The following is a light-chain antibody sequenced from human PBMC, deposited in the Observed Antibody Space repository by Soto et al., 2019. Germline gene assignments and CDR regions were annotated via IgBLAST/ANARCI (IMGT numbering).Light chain of an antibody. CDR1: RSVSGSY. J-gene: IGKJ5*01. CDR3: QQRSDWPPIT. CDR2: GAS. Sequence: EIVLTQSPGTLSLSPWEIVTLSCRASRSVSGSYLAWYQQKPGQAPRLLIYGASTRATGIPARFSGSGSGTDFTLTISSLEPEDFAVYYCQQRSDWPPITFGQGTRLEIK. V-gene: IGKV3D-20*02.